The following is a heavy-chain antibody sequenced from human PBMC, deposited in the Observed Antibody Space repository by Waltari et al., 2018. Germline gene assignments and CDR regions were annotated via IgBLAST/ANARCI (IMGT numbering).Heavy chain of an antibody. D-gene: IGHD6-19*01. J-gene: IGHJ6*03. Sequence: QVQLVQSGAEVKKPGASVKVSCKASGYTFTSYDINWVRQATGQGLEWMGWMNPNSGNTGYAQKFQGRVTITRNTSISTAYMELSSLRSEDTAVYYCARGGYSSGWYTGYYYYMDVWGKGTTVTVSS. V-gene: IGHV1-8*03. CDR2: MNPNSGNT. CDR1: GYTFTSYD. CDR3: ARGGYSSGWYTGYYYYMDV.